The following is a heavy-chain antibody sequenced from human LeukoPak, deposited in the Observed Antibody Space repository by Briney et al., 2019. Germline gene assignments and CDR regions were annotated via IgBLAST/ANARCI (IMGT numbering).Heavy chain of an antibody. D-gene: IGHD5-24*01. CDR2: ISAYNGNT. J-gene: IGHJ4*02. CDR1: GYTFTSYG. Sequence: ASVKVSCKASGYTFTSYGISWVRQAPGQGLEWMGWISAYNGNTNYAQKLQGRVTMTTDTSTSTAYMELRSLRSDDTAVYYCARDRRKIATIYYFDYWGQGTLVTVSS. V-gene: IGHV1-18*01. CDR3: ARDRRKIATIYYFDY.